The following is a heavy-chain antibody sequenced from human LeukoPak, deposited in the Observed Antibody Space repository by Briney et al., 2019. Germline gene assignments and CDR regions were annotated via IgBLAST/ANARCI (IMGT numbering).Heavy chain of an antibody. CDR2: ISSSGSTI. Sequence: RTGGSLRLSCAASGVTFSSYAMNWVRQAPGKGLEWVSYISSSGSTIYYADSVKGRFTISRDNAKNSLYLQMNSLRAEDTAVYYCARVAWDAFDIWGQGTMVTVSS. CDR3: ARVAWDAFDI. CDR1: GVTFSSYA. V-gene: IGHV3-48*03. J-gene: IGHJ3*02.